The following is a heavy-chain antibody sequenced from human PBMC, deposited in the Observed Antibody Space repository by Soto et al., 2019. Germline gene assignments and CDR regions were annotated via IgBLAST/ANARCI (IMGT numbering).Heavy chain of an antibody. D-gene: IGHD3-3*01. CDR3: ARASNYFFWSGYHKAYYYSVMAV. Sequence: RVSWKGVGYAFSSYAMHWLRKTTGQRLEWMGWINAGNGNTKYSQKFQGRVTITRDTSASTAYMELSSLRSEDTAVYYCARASNYFFWSGYHKAYYYSVMAVGGNGTTVPVSS. J-gene: IGHJ6*04. CDR1: GYAFSSYA. V-gene: IGHV1-3*01. CDR2: INAGNGNT.